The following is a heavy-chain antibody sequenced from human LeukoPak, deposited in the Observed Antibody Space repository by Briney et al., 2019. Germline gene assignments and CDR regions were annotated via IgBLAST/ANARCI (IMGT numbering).Heavy chain of an antibody. CDR3: AKAGSSGWYERYYFDY. J-gene: IGHJ4*02. D-gene: IGHD6-19*01. CDR2: ISFEGRNI. CDR1: GFTFNSYG. Sequence: GGSLRLSCAASGFTFNSYGMHWVRQAPGKGLEWVAVISFEGRNIHYADSVKGRFTISRDNSKNTLYLQMNSLRAEDTAVYYCAKAGSSGWYERYYFDYWGQGTLVTVSS. V-gene: IGHV3-30*18.